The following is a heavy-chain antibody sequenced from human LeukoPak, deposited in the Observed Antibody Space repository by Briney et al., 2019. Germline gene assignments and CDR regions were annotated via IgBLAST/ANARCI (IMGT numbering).Heavy chain of an antibody. Sequence: GGSLRLSCAASGFTFDDYAMHWVRQAPGKGLEWVSGISWNSGSIGYADSVKGRFTISRDNAKNSLYLQMNSLRAEDMALYYCAKAYYGVGSGNFDYWGPGTLVTVSS. D-gene: IGHD3-10*01. CDR2: ISWNSGSI. CDR1: GFTFDDYA. J-gene: IGHJ4*02. V-gene: IGHV3-9*03. CDR3: AKAYYGVGSGNFDY.